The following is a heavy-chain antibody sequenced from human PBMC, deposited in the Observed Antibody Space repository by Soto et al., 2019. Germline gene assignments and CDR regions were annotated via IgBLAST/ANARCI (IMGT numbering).Heavy chain of an antibody. CDR1: GFTFSDYS. CDR3: ARDHIYAFDS. CDR2: IRTTPSVI. Sequence: PRGSLRLSCAGSGFTFSDYSMKWVRQAPGKGLEWISYIRTTPSVIVYADSVKGRFTISRDNAKNSMYLQMNSLKEEETAVYYWARDHIYAFDSWGQGTPVTVSS. D-gene: IGHD5-18*01. J-gene: IGHJ4*02. V-gene: IGHV3-48*02.